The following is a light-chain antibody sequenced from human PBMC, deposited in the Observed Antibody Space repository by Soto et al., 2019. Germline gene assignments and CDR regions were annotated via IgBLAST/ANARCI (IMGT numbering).Light chain of an antibody. CDR2: EVT. CDR3: TSYTSSDTLVI. Sequence: QSALTQPASVSASPGQSITISCTGTSSDIGRYNYVSWYQKHPGKAPKFIIYEVTKRPSGVSNRFSGSKSGNTASLTISGLQADDEADYFCTSYTSSDTLVIFGGGTQLTVL. J-gene: IGLJ2*01. V-gene: IGLV2-14*03. CDR1: SSDIGRYNY.